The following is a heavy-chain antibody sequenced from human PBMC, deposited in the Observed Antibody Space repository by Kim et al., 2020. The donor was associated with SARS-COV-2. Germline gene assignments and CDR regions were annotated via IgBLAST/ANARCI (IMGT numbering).Heavy chain of an antibody. V-gene: IGHV3-23*01. J-gene: IGHJ6*02. CDR3: AKGLSSRIYGMDV. D-gene: IGHD6-19*01. Sequence: YADSVRGRFTISRDNSKKTLYVQMTSVRDGDTAVYDCAKGLSSRIYGMDVWGQGTTVTVSS.